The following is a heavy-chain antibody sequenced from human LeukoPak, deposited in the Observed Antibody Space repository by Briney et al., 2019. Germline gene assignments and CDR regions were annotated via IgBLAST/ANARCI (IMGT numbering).Heavy chain of an antibody. J-gene: IGHJ4*02. CDR3: ARARYYDSSGYDY. CDR1: GYTFTSYY. D-gene: IGHD3-22*01. V-gene: IGHV1-46*01. CDR2: INPSGGST. Sequence: ASVKVSCKASGYTFTSYYMRWVRQAPGQGLEWMGIINPSGGSTSYAQKFQGRVTMTRDMSTSTVYMELSSLRSEYTAVYYRARARYYDSSGYDYWGQGTLVTVSS.